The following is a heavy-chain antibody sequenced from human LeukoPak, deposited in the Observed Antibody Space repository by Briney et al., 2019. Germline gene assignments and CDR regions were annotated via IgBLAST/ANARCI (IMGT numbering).Heavy chain of an antibody. J-gene: IGHJ4*02. CDR3: ASSLPTSGGSCYDY. D-gene: IGHD2-15*01. CDR2: IKEDGSEK. Sequence: GGSLRLSCAASGFIFSSYWMAWVRQAPGKGLEWVANIKEDGSEKNYVDSVKGRFTISRDNAKNSLYLQMNSLRAEDTAVYYCASSLPTSGGSCYDYWGQGTLVTVSS. V-gene: IGHV3-7*01. CDR1: GFIFSSYW.